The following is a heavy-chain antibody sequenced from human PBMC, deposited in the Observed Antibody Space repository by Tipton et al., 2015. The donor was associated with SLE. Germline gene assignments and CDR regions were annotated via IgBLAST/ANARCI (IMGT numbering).Heavy chain of an antibody. J-gene: IGHJ4*02. Sequence: TLSLTCTVSGGSISSSSHYWGWIRQPPGKGLEWIGCFYYSGSTYYNPSLKSRVTISVDTSKNQFSLKLSSVTAADTAVYYCARTIAAAKTSFDFWGQGTLVTVSS. CDR1: GGSISSSSHY. CDR3: ARTIAAAKTSFDF. V-gene: IGHV4-39*01. CDR2: FYYSGST. D-gene: IGHD2-2*01.